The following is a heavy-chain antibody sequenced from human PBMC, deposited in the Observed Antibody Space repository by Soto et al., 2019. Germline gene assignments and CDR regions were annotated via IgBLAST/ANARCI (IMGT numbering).Heavy chain of an antibody. Sequence: QVHLVQSGAEVKKPGASVKVSXXGSGYAFTTYGITWVRQAPGQGLEWMGWISAHNGNTNYAQKLQGRVTVTRDTSTSTAYMELRSLTSDDTAVYYCARGRYGDYWGQGALVTVSS. CDR1: GYAFTTYG. CDR2: ISAHNGNT. V-gene: IGHV1-18*01. D-gene: IGHD1-1*01. J-gene: IGHJ4*02. CDR3: ARGRYGDY.